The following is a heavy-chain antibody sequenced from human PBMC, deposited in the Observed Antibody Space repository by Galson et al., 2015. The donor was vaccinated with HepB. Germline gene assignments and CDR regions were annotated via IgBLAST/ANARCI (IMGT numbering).Heavy chain of an antibody. CDR2: ISGSGGST. J-gene: IGHJ4*02. CDR1: GFTFSSYA. CDR3: AKDGTFDPFWPHDY. V-gene: IGHV3-23*01. D-gene: IGHD1-1*01. Sequence: SLRLSCAASGFTFSSYAMSWVRQAPGKGLEWVSAISGSGGSTYYADSVKGRFTISRDNSKNTLYLQMNSLRAEDTAVYYCAKDGTFDPFWPHDYWGQGTLVTVSS.